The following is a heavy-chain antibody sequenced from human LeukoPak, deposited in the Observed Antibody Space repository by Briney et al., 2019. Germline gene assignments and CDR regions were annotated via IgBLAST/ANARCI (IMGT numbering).Heavy chain of an antibody. CDR1: GFRSVDYW. CDR3: ARDPYDS. CDR2: VDNYGLST. V-gene: IGHV3-74*01. Sequence: GGSLRLSCTASGFRSVDYWIHWIRQAPGKGLVWVSRVDNYGLSTNYADSVRGRFTVSRDNHRNTVYLQMNNLRAEDTAIYSCARDPYDSWGQGTLVTVS. J-gene: IGHJ5*01.